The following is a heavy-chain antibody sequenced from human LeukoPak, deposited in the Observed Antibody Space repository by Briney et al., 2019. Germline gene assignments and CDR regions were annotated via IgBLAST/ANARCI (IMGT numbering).Heavy chain of an antibody. V-gene: IGHV1-69*13. Sequence: ASVKVSCKASGGTFSSYAISWVRQTPGQGLEWMGGIIPIFGTANYAQKFQGRVTITADESTSTAYMELSSLRSEDTAVYYCARGRRDGIFDYWGQGTLVTVSS. CDR3: ARGRRDGIFDY. CDR2: IIPIFGTA. D-gene: IGHD5-24*01. CDR1: GGTFSSYA. J-gene: IGHJ4*02.